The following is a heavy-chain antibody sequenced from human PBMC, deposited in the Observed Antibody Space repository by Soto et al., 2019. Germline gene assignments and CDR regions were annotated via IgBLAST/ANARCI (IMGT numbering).Heavy chain of an antibody. V-gene: IGHV1-18*01. CDR1: GYTFSDYG. Sequence: QVRLVQSGPEVKMPGASVKVSCKTSGYTFSDYGLAWLRQTPGQRTEWMGWVSTYNTNTNYAQKFQGRVTMTKDTTTTTTAMELRRLRSEDTAVYYCARELNTDSSAYYSFAYWGQGTLVTVSS. CDR2: VSTYNTNT. J-gene: IGHJ4*02. CDR3: ARELNTDSSAYYSFAY. D-gene: IGHD3-22*01.